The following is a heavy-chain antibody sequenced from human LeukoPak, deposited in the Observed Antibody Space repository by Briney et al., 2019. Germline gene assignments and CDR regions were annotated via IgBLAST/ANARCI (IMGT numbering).Heavy chain of an antibody. Sequence: GGSLRPSCAASGFSFSSYGMHWVRQAPGKGLEWVALIWYDGSNKYYADSVKGRFTISRDNSKNTLYLQMNSLRAEDTAVYYCAKVTGYYFDSSGAFDYWGQGTLVTISS. V-gene: IGHV3-33*06. D-gene: IGHD3-22*01. CDR3: AKVTGYYFDSSGAFDY. CDR1: GFSFSSYG. J-gene: IGHJ4*02. CDR2: IWYDGSNK.